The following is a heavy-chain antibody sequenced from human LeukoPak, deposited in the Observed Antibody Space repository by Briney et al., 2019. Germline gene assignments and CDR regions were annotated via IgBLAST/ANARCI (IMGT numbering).Heavy chain of an antibody. CDR2: ISYDGSNK. D-gene: IGHD6-13*01. CDR3: AKDREVIAAAGTIDY. V-gene: IGHV3-30*18. J-gene: IGHJ4*02. CDR1: GFTFSSYG. Sequence: GGSLRLSSAASGFTFSSYGMHWVRQAPGKGLEWVAVISYDGSNKYYADSVKGRFTISRDNSKNTLYLQMNSLRAEDTAVYYCAKDREVIAAAGTIDYWGQGTLVTVSS.